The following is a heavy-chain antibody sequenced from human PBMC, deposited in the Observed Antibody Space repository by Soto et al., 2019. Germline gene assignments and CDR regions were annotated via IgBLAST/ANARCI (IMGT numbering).Heavy chain of an antibody. Sequence: QVRLVQSGAEVKKPGASVKVSCKASGYTFTSYAMHWVRQAPGQRLEWMGWINAGNGNTKYSQKFQGRVTITRDTSASTAYMELSSLRSEDTAVYYCARDRYDYIWGSYRFDYWGQGTLVTVSS. CDR3: ARDRYDYIWGSYRFDY. CDR1: GYTFTSYA. D-gene: IGHD3-16*02. CDR2: INAGNGNT. J-gene: IGHJ4*02. V-gene: IGHV1-3*01.